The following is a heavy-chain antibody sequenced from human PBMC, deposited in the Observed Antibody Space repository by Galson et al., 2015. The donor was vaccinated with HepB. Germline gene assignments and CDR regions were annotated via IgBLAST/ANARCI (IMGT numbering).Heavy chain of an antibody. CDR1: GFTFSNYS. CDR2: ISSTSRYI. J-gene: IGHJ6*02. Sequence: SLRLSCAASGFTFSNYSMNWVRQAPGKGLEWVSSISSTSRYIYYADSMKGRFTIYRDNAKNSLYLQMNSLRAEDTAVYYCARDLFLSFGENSYGMDVWGQGTTVTVSS. V-gene: IGHV3-21*01. CDR3: ARDLFLSFGENSYGMDV. D-gene: IGHD3-10*01.